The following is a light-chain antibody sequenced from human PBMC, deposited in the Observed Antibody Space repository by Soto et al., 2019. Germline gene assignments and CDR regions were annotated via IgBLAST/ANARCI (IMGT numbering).Light chain of an antibody. V-gene: IGLV1-40*01. J-gene: IGLJ2*01. CDR3: CSYAGSSTTVV. CDR2: GNS. CDR1: SSNIGAGYD. Sequence: QSVLTQPPSVSGAPGQRVTISCTGSSSNIGAGYDVHWYQQLPGTAPKLLIYGNSNRPSGVPDRFSGSKSGTSASLAITGLQAEDEADYYCCSYAGSSTTVVFGGGTKLTVL.